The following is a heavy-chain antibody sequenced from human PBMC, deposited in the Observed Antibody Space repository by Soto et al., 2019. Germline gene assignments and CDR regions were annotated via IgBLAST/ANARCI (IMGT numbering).Heavy chain of an antibody. Sequence: ASVKVSCKVSGYTLTELSMHWVRQAPGKGLEWMGGFDPEDGETIYAQKFQGRVTMTEDTSTDTAYMELSSLRSEDTAVYYCATGTPRYDYVWGSYRADFDYWGQGTLVTVSS. CDR1: GYTLTELS. D-gene: IGHD3-16*02. CDR2: FDPEDGET. J-gene: IGHJ4*02. V-gene: IGHV1-24*01. CDR3: ATGTPRYDYVWGSYRADFDY.